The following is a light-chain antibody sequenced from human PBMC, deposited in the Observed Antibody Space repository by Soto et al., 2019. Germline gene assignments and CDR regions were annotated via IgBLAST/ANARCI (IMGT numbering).Light chain of an antibody. CDR1: SSDVGGYNY. J-gene: IGLJ1*01. CDR2: EVS. V-gene: IGLV2-14*01. Sequence: QSVLTQPASVSGSPGQSITISCTGTSSDVGGYNYVSWYQQHPGKVPKLLIYEVSNRPSGVSNRFSGSKSGNTASLTISGLLAEDEADYYCSSYTSKVTLVFGTGTKVTVL. CDR3: SSYTSKVTLV.